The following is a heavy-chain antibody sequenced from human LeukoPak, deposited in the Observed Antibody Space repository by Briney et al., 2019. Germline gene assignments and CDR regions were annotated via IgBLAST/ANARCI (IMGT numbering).Heavy chain of an antibody. D-gene: IGHD3-22*01. CDR1: GGSFSGYY. J-gene: IGHJ3*02. V-gene: IGHV4-34*01. Sequence: PSETLSLTCAVYGGSFSGYYWSWIRQSPGKGLEWIGEFNHRGTTSYKSSLESRVTISVDTSKNHFSLKMSSVTAADTAVYYCARGMIITNIDDAFDIWGQGTVVTVSS. CDR2: FNHRGTT. CDR3: ARGMIITNIDDAFDI.